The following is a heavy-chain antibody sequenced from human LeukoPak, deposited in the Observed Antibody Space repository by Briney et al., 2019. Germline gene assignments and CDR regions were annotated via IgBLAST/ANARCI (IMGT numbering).Heavy chain of an antibody. J-gene: IGHJ6*02. V-gene: IGHV4-39*01. CDR1: GGSISSSSYY. CDR2: IYYSGST. CDR3: ARHEGTSYYDILTGYNCYYYGMDV. Sequence: SETLSLTCTVSGGSISSSSYYWGWIRQPPGKGLEWIGSIYYSGSTYYNPSLKSRVTISVDTSKNQFSLKLSSVTAADTAVYYCARHEGTSYYDILTGYNCYYYGMDVWGQGTTVTVSS. D-gene: IGHD3-9*01.